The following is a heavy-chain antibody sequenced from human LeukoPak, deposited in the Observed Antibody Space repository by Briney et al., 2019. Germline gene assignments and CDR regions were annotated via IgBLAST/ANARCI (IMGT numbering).Heavy chain of an antibody. CDR3: ARDTYYDFWSGYYQRHWFDP. CDR2: IYYSGST. J-gene: IGHJ5*02. V-gene: IGHV4-31*03. D-gene: IGHD3-3*01. CDR1: GGSISSGGYY. Sequence: SQTLSLTCTVSGGSISSGGYYWSWIRQHPGKGLEWIGYIYYSGSTYYNPSLKSRVTISVDTSKNQFSLKLSSVTAADTAVYYCARDTYYDFWSGYYQRHWFDPWGQGTLVTVSS.